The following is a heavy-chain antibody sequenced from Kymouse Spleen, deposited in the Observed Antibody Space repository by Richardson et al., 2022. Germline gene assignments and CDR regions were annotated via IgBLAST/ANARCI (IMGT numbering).Heavy chain of an antibody. CDR2: IKSKTDGGTT. D-gene: IGHD3-9*01. CDR1: GFTFSNAW. J-gene: IGHJ6*02. V-gene: IGHV3-15*01. CDR3: TTAPGDILTGYYIYYYYYGMDV. Sequence: EVQLVESGGGLVKPGGSLRLSCAASGFTFSNAWMSWVRQAPGKGLEWVGRIKSKTDGGTTDYAAPVKGRFTISRDDSKNTLYLQMNSLKTEDTAVYYCTTAPGDILTGYYIYYYYYGMDVWGQGTTVTVSS.